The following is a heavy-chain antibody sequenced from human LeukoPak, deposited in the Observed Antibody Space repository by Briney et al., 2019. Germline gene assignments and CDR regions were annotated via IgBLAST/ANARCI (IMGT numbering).Heavy chain of an antibody. J-gene: IGHJ1*01. V-gene: IGHV4-61*02. Sequence: PSETLSLTCTVPGGSISSGSYYWRWIRQPAGKGLEWIGRIYTSGSTNYNPSLKSRFTISVDTSKNQFSLKLSSVTAADTAVYYCARDGVYDSSGYFPEYFQHWGQGTLVTVSS. CDR3: ARDGVYDSSGYFPEYFQH. D-gene: IGHD3-22*01. CDR1: GGSISSGSYY. CDR2: IYTSGST.